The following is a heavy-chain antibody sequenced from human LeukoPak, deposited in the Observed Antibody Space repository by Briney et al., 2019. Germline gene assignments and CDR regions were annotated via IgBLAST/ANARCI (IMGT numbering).Heavy chain of an antibody. Sequence: SETLSLTCAVDDGSFTDYFWSWIRQSPGKGLEWIAEMNESGGTNYNPSLASRVTISVDTSQFSLELSSVTAADMAVYYCARESSISGEGVQAFDYWGQGIPVTVSS. CDR2: MNESGGT. J-gene: IGHJ4*02. CDR3: ARESSISGEGVQAFDY. D-gene: IGHD3-3*01. V-gene: IGHV4-34*01. CDR1: DGSFTDYF.